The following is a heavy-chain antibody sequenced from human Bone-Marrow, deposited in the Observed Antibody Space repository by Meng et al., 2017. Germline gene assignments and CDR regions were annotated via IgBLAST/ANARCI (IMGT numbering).Heavy chain of an antibody. D-gene: IGHD3-22*01. CDR3: ARLQRISLTVVL. CDR2: IYYSGST. J-gene: IGHJ3*01. V-gene: IGHV4-39*07. CDR1: GGSISSSSYY. Sequence: SETLSLTCTVSGGSISSSSYYWGWIRQPPGKGLEWIGSIYYSGSTYYNPSLKSRVTISVDTSKNQFSLKLSSVTAADTAVYYCARLQRISLTVVLWGQGTMVTVSS.